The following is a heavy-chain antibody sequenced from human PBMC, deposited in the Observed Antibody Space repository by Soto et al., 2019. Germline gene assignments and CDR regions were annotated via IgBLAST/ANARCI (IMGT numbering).Heavy chain of an antibody. CDR3: ARSRAAAPPRVGMDV. CDR1: GGNFSKNA. V-gene: IGHV1-69*13. J-gene: IGHJ6*02. D-gene: IGHD6-25*01. CDR2: IIPFFHAP. Sequence: GASVKVSCKSSGGNFSKNAISWVRQAPGQGLEWMGGIIPFFHAPNYAQKFQGRLTISADESTKTVYMEMSSLSSDDTAAYYCARSRAAAPPRVGMDVWGQGTTVTFSS.